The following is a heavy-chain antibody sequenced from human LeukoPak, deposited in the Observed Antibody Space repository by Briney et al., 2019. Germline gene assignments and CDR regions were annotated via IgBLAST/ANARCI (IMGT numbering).Heavy chain of an antibody. D-gene: IGHD2-15*01. J-gene: IGHJ6*03. V-gene: IGHV1-2*02. CDR1: GYTFTGYY. CDR3: AARNTVVAATSSYYMDV. Sequence: ASVKVSCKASGYTFTGYYMHWVRQAPGQGLEWMGWINPNSGGTNYAQKFQGRVTMTSDTSISTAYMELSRLRSDDTAVYYCAARNTVVAATSSYYMDVWGKGTTVTVSS. CDR2: INPNSGGT.